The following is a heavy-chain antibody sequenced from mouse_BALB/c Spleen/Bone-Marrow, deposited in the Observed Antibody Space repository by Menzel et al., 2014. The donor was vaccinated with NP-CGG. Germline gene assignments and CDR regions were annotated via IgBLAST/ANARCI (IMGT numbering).Heavy chain of an antibody. J-gene: IGHJ3*01. CDR3: ARGYDEGFAY. Sequence: VQLKQSGAELVKPGASVKLSCTASGFNINDSYMHWVEQRPEQGLEWIGRIDPANGNTNYAPTLQGKATITADTSSNTAYLQLSILTSEDAAVYYCARGYDEGFAYWGQGTLVTVSA. CDR1: GFNINDSY. V-gene: IGHV14-3*02. CDR2: IDPANGNT. D-gene: IGHD2-14*01.